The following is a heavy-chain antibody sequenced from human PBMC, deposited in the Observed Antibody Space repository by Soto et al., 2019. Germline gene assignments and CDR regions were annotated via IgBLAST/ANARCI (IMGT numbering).Heavy chain of an antibody. Sequence: GESLKISCKGSGYSFTSYWIGWVRQMPGKGLEWMGIIYPGDSDTRYSPSLQGQVTISADTSISTAYLQWSRLKASDTAMYYCARPRIVGASDAFDIWGQGTMVTVSS. V-gene: IGHV5-51*01. CDR1: GYSFTSYW. CDR2: IYPGDSDT. D-gene: IGHD1-26*01. CDR3: ARPRIVGASDAFDI. J-gene: IGHJ3*02.